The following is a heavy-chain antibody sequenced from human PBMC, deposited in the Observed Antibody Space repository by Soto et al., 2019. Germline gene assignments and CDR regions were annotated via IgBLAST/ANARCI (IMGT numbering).Heavy chain of an antibody. D-gene: IGHD3-10*01. CDR1: GGSISRNNYY. CDR3: ARDFGSGSRYGIDV. V-gene: IGHV4-39*01. CDR2: VYYSGSN. Sequence: SETLSLTCTVSGGSISRNNYYWGWIRQPPGKGLEWIGSVYYSGSNYYNPSLRRRVTISVDTSKKQFSLRLSAVTAADTAVYYCARDFGSGSRYGIDVWGQVNMVTVS. J-gene: IGHJ6*02.